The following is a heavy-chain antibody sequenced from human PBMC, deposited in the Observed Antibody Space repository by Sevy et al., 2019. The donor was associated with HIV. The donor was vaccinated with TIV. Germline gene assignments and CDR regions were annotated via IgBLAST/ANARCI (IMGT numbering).Heavy chain of an antibody. J-gene: IGHJ3*02. Sequence: GGSLRLSCAASGFTFNMYGMHWVRQAPGKGLEWVGQIWYDGSIKKYADSVKGRFTISRDNSKSTLYLQMNSLRGEDTAVYFCASEHNWDDAFDIWGQLTMVTVSS. CDR2: IWYDGSIK. D-gene: IGHD1-1*01. CDR1: GFTFNMYG. V-gene: IGHV3-33*08. CDR3: ASEHNWDDAFDI.